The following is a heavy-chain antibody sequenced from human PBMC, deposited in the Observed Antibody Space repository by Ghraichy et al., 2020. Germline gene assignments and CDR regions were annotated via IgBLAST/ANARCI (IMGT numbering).Heavy chain of an antibody. CDR3: ARAGKGVVREKYYYYYYGMDV. CDR2: IYRGGSP. J-gene: IGHJ6*02. CDR1: GITVTSNY. Sequence: GGSLRLSCAASGITVTSNYMSWVRQAPGKGLEWVSVIYRGGSPYYADSVKGRFTISRDNSKNTLYLQMNSLRAEDTPVYYCARAGKGVVREKYYYYYYGMDVWGQGTTVTVSS. V-gene: IGHV3-66*01. D-gene: IGHD3-10*01.